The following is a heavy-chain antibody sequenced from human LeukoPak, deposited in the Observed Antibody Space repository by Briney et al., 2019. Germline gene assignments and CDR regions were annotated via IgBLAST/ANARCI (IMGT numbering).Heavy chain of an antibody. CDR3: ASPVKQWLTPFDY. CDR1: GFTFSSYS. V-gene: IGHV3-21*01. D-gene: IGHD6-19*01. J-gene: IGHJ4*02. Sequence: PGGSLRLSCAASGFTFSSYSMNWVRQAPGKGLEWVSSISSSSSYIYYADSVKGRFTISRDNAKNSLYLQMNSLRAEDTVVYYCASPVKQWLTPFDYWGQGTLVTVSS. CDR2: ISSSSSYI.